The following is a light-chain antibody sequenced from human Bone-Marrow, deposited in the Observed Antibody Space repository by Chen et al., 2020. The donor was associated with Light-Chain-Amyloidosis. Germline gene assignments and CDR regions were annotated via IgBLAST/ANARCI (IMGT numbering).Light chain of an antibody. V-gene: IGLV3-21*02. J-gene: IGLJ3*02. Sequence: SYVLTQPYSVSVAPGQTATLACGGNNIGSTSVHWYQQTPGQAPLLVVYDDSDRHSGIPERLSGSNSGNTATLTISRVEAGDEADYYCQVWDRSSDRPVFGGGTKLTVL. CDR1: NIGSTS. CDR2: DDS. CDR3: QVWDRSSDRPV.